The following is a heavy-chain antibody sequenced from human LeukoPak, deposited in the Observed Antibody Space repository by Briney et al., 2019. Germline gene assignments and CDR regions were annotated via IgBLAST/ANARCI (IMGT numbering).Heavy chain of an antibody. CDR3: AHEASGYDY. CDR2: IYWDDDK. J-gene: IGHJ4*02. CDR1: GFSLSTSGVG. D-gene: IGHD5-12*01. V-gene: IGHV2-5*02. Sequence: ESGPTLVKPTQTLTLTCTFSGFSLSTSGVGVGWIRQPPGKALEWLAVIYWDDDKRYSPSLKSRLTITKDTSKNQVVLIMTNMDPVDTATYYCAHEASGYDYWGQGTLVTVSS.